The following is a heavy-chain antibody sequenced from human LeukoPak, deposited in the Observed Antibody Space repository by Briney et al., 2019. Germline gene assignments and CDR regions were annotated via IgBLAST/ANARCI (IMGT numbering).Heavy chain of an antibody. V-gene: IGHV3-66*02. D-gene: IGHD3-10*01. J-gene: IGHJ6*03. CDR2: IYSGGST. CDR1: GFTVSSNY. CDR3: ARDSAVHYYMDV. Sequence: PGGSLRLSCAASGFTVSSNYMSWVRQAPGKGLEWVSVIYSGGSTYYADSVKGRFTISRDNSKNTLYLQMNSLRGEDTAVYYCARDSAVHYYMDVWGKGTTVTVSS.